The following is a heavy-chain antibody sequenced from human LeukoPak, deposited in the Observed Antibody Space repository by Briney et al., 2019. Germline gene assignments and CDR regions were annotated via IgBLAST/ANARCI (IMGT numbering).Heavy chain of an antibody. CDR1: GYTFTSYD. CDR3: ARDRRDFKDDSSGYYYVGYFDY. D-gene: IGHD3-22*01. Sequence: SVKVSRKASGYTFTSYDINWVRQAPGQGLGWMGRIIPIFGTANYAQKFQGRVTITTDESTSTAYMELSSLRSEDTAVYYCARDRRDFKDDSSGYYYVGYFDYWGQGTLVTVSS. J-gene: IGHJ4*02. CDR2: IIPIFGTA. V-gene: IGHV1-69*05.